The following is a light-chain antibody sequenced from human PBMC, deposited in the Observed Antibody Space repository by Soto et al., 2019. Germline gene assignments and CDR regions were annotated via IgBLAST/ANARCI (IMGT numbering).Light chain of an antibody. Sequence: EIVLTQSPGTLSLSPGERATLSCRASQSVSSSYLAWYQQKPGQAPRLLIYGASSRATGIPDRFSGSGSGTDFTLIISRLEPEDFAVYYCQQYGSSRWTFGQGTKVAIK. CDR2: GAS. CDR1: QSVSSSY. V-gene: IGKV3-20*01. CDR3: QQYGSSRWT. J-gene: IGKJ1*01.